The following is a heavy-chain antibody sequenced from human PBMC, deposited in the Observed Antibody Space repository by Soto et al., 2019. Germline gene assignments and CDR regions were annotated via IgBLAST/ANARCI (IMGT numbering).Heavy chain of an antibody. CDR2: ITYTGVST. Sequence: GSLRLSCAASGFTFSSYAMHWVRQAPGKGLEWVSSITYTGVSTYYADSVKGRFTISRDNSRDTLFLQMNSLRAEDTAIYYCAKSSVWYPYFDSWGQGTLVTVSS. CDR3: AKSSVWYPYFDS. J-gene: IGHJ4*02. D-gene: IGHD6-13*01. V-gene: IGHV3-23*01. CDR1: GFTFSSYA.